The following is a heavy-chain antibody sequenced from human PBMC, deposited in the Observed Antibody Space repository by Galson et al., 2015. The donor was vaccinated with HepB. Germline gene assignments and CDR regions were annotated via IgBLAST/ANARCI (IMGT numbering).Heavy chain of an antibody. CDR2: IWYDGSNK. D-gene: IGHD4-17*01. V-gene: IGHV3-33*08. CDR3: ARGSHDYGDYVVPIHLTR. CDR1: GFTFSSYG. J-gene: IGHJ4*02. Sequence: SLRLSCAASGFTFSSYGMHWVRKAPGKGLEWVAVIWYDGSNKYYADSVKGRFTISRDNSKNTLYLQMNSLRAEDTAVYYCARGSHDYGDYVVPIHLTRWGQGTLVTVSS.